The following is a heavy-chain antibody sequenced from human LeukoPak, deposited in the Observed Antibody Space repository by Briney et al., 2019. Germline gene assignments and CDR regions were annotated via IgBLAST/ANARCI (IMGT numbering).Heavy chain of an antibody. CDR1: GGTFSSYA. V-gene: IGHV1-69*04. D-gene: IGHD1-26*01. CDR3: ASGSYSDY. J-gene: IGHJ4*02. Sequence: GASVKVSCKASGGTFSSYAISWVRQAPGQGVEWMGRIIPILGIANYAQKFQGRVTITADKSASTAYMGLSSLRSEDTAVYYCASGSYSDYWGRGTLVTVSS. CDR2: IIPILGIA.